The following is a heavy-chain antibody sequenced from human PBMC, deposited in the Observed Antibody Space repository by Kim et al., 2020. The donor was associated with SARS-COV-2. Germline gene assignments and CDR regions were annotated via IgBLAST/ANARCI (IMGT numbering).Heavy chain of an antibody. V-gene: IGHV3-23*01. Sequence: DGTHYADSVKGRFTVSRDNSKNTLYLEMNNLRAEDTAIYYCTKHWIRTHEYWGQGTLVAVSS. D-gene: IGHD1-1*01. CDR3: TKHWIRTHEY. J-gene: IGHJ4*02. CDR2: DGT.